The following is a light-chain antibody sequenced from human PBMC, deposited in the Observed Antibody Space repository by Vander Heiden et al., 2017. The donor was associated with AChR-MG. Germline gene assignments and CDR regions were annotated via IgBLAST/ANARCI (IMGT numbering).Light chain of an antibody. J-gene: IGKJ1*01. Sequence: DIQMPQSPTSLPASVADRVTITARASRGINNALTWYKPKPGKVPTVLIYAASTLQSGVPSRFSGSGSGTAFTLTISSLQPEDVATYYCQTYNGAPWTFGQGTKVEIK. CDR3: QTYNGAPWT. CDR2: AAS. V-gene: IGKV1-27*01. CDR1: RGINNA.